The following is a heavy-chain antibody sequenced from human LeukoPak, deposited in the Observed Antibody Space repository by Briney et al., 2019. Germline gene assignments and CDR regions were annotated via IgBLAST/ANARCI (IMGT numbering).Heavy chain of an antibody. CDR1: GFTFSSYS. CDR3: AKDLQLGIGGY. V-gene: IGHV3-21*04. D-gene: IGHD7-27*01. CDR2: ISSSSSYI. J-gene: IGHJ4*02. Sequence: NPGGSLRLSCAASGFTFSSYSMNWVRQAPGKGLEWVSSISSSSSYIYYADSVKGRFTISRDNSKNTLYLQMNSLRAEDTAVYYCAKDLQLGIGGYWGQGTLVTVSS.